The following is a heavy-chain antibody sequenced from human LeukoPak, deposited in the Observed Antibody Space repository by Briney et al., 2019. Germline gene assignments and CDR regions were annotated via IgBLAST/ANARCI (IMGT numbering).Heavy chain of an antibody. J-gene: IGHJ4*02. CDR2: IYSGGST. CDR3: ARGGYHYDSSGYSHDTLND. CDR1: GFTVSTNY. D-gene: IGHD3-22*01. V-gene: IGHV3-66*01. Sequence: PGGSLRLSCATSGFTVSTNYMNWVRQAPGKGLEWVSVIYSGGSTYYADSVKGRFTISRDNLRNTLYLQMNSLRAEDTAVYYCARGGYHYDSSGYSHDTLNDWGQGTLVTVSS.